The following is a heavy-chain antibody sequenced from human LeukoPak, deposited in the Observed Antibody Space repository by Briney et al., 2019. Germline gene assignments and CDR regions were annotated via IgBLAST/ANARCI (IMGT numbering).Heavy chain of an antibody. Sequence: ASVKVSCKVSGYTLTELSMHWVRQAPGKGLEWMGGFDPEDGETIYAQKFQGRVTMTEDTSTDTAYIELSSLRSEDTAVYYCATGRSGSYLDYFDYWGQGTLVTVSS. CDR1: GYTLTELS. D-gene: IGHD1-26*01. J-gene: IGHJ4*02. CDR2: FDPEDGET. CDR3: ATGRSGSYLDYFDY. V-gene: IGHV1-24*01.